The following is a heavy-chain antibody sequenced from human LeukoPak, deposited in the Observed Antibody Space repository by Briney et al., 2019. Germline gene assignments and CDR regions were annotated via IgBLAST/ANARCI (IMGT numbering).Heavy chain of an antibody. D-gene: IGHD2-2*01. J-gene: IGHJ3*02. CDR2: INPSGGST. CDR3: ARDPVVVPAGDAFDI. V-gene: IGHV1-46*01. Sequence: ASVKVSCKASGYTFTSYYMHWVRQAPGQGLEWMGIINPSGGSTSYAQKFQGRVTMTRDTSTSTVYMELSSLRSEDTAVYYCARDPVVVPAGDAFDIWGQGTMATVSS. CDR1: GYTFTSYY.